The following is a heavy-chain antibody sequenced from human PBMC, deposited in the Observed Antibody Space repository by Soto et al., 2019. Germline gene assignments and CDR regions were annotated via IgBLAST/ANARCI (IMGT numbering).Heavy chain of an antibody. CDR2: IYYSGRT. Sequence: QVQLQESGPGLVKPSETLSLNCTVSGGSVSSGSYYWSWIRQPPGKGLEWIGYIYYSGRTKYNPALKSRVTISVDTSKNQFSLKLSSVNAADTAVYYCARVRSSGDRLGYWGQGTLVTVSS. CDR1: GGSVSSGSYY. J-gene: IGHJ4*02. D-gene: IGHD2-21*01. CDR3: ARVRSSGDRLGY. V-gene: IGHV4-61*01.